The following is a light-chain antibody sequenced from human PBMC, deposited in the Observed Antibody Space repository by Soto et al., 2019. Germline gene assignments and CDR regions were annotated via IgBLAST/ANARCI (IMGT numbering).Light chain of an antibody. J-gene: IGLJ2*01. CDR2: GNN. CDR1: SSNIGAGYD. CDR3: QSYDSRLSGSGV. V-gene: IGLV1-40*01. Sequence: QSVLTQPPSVSGAPGQRVTISCTGSSSNIGAGYDVHWYQQLPGTAPKLLIYGNNNRPSGVPDRFSGSKSGTSASLAITGLEAEAEGDDYCQSYDSRLSGSGVFGGGTKLTVL.